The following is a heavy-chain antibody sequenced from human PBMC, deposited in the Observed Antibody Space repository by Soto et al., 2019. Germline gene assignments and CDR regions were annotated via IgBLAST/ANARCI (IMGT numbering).Heavy chain of an antibody. D-gene: IGHD6-19*01. CDR2: LYDVDGS. CDR3: AKDAARTSGWYYFDF. CDR1: GLTVSGKKY. V-gene: IGHV3-53*01. J-gene: IGHJ4*02. Sequence: PGGSLRLSCAAFGLTVSGKKYVAWVRQAPGKGLEWVSALYDVDGSFYADSVKGRFTISRDNFQNTLYLQLSSLRAEDTAVYYCAKDAARTSGWYYFDFWGQGTLVTVSS.